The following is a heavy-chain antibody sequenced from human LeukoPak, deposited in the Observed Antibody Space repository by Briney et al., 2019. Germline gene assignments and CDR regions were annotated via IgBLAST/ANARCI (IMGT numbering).Heavy chain of an antibody. CDR2: IRSKAYGGTT. V-gene: IGHV3-49*04. J-gene: IGHJ5*02. CDR1: GFTFGDYA. Sequence: GGSLGLSCTASGFTFGDYALSWVRQAPGKGLEWVGFIRSKAYGGTTEYAAPVKGRFTISRDDSKSIAYLQMNSLKTEDTAVYYCTPFSKLLWEFDPWGQGTLVTVSS. D-gene: IGHD1-26*01. CDR3: TPFSKLLWEFDP.